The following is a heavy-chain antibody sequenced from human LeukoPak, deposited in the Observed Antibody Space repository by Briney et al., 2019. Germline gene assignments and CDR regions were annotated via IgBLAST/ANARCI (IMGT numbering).Heavy chain of an antibody. CDR2: ISSSSSYI. D-gene: IGHD6-13*01. Sequence: GGSLRLSCAASGFTFSSYSMNWVRQAPGKGLEWVSSISSSSSYIYYADSVKGRFTISRDNAKNSLYLQMNSPRAEDTAVYYCASGGEQQLVSSYWGQGTLVTVSS. V-gene: IGHV3-21*01. CDR1: GFTFSSYS. CDR3: ASGGEQQLVSSY. J-gene: IGHJ4*02.